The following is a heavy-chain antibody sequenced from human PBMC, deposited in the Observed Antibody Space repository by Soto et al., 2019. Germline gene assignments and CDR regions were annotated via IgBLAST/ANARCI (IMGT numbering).Heavy chain of an antibody. V-gene: IGHV1-18*01. D-gene: IGHD6-13*01. Sequence: ASVKVSCKASGYTFTSYGISWVRQAPGQGLEWMGWISAYNGNTNYAQKRQGRVTMTTDTSTSTAYMELRSLRSGDTAVSCSARLRLHSCSWSRFGCDYWGHGTLVTVSS. J-gene: IGHJ4*01. CDR3: ARLRLHSCSWSRFGCDY. CDR1: GYTFTSYG. CDR2: ISAYNGNT.